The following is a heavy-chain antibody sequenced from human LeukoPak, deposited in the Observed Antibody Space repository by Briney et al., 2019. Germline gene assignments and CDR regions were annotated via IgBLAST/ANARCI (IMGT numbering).Heavy chain of an antibody. Sequence: ASVKVSSTTSGYTFTDFYMHWVRQAPGQGDEWRGWVNINSGRTNFAQSFQGRVSMSMDTSISTAYMQLSRLRFADTAVYYCARSPHILTGENFDYWGQGTLLTVSS. J-gene: IGHJ4*02. D-gene: IGHD3-9*01. V-gene: IGHV1-2*02. CDR1: GYTFTDFY. CDR2: VNINSGRT. CDR3: ARSPHILTGENFDY.